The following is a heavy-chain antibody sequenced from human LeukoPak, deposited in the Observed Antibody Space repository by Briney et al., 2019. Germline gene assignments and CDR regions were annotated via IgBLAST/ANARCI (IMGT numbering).Heavy chain of an antibody. Sequence: GGSLRLSCAASGFTFSIYVMQWVRQAPGKGLEWVAFIQYDGSDKYYADSVKGRFTISRDNSKSTLFLQLNSLRAEDTAVYYCAKDRAPMVVYYYMDVWGKGTTVTVSS. D-gene: IGHD2-8*01. CDR3: AKDRAPMVVYYYMDV. CDR1: GFTFSIYV. V-gene: IGHV3-30*02. CDR2: IQYDGSDK. J-gene: IGHJ6*03.